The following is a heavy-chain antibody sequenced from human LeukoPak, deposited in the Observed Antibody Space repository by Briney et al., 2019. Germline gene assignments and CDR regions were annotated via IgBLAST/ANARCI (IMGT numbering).Heavy chain of an antibody. Sequence: GGSLRLSCAASGFTFSSYNMNWVRQAPGKGLEWVSSTTSSSSYIYYADSVKGRFTISRDNAKNSLYLQMNSLRAEDTAVYYCARGSLFSRAARSFFSWGQGTLVTVSS. V-gene: IGHV3-21*06. D-gene: IGHD6-6*01. CDR1: GFTFSSYN. CDR3: ARGSLFSRAARSFFS. CDR2: TTSSSSYI. J-gene: IGHJ5*02.